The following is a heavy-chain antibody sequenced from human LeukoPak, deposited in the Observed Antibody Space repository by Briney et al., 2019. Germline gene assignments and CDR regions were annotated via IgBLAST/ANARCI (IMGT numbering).Heavy chain of an antibody. Sequence: ASVKVSCKASGGTFSSYAISWVRQAPGQGLEWMGGIIPIFGTANYAQKFQGRVTITTDESTSTAYMELSSLRSEDTAVCYCARSDRFLEWSDGNYYYMDVWGKGTTVTVSS. CDR2: IIPIFGTA. D-gene: IGHD3-3*01. J-gene: IGHJ6*03. V-gene: IGHV1-69*05. CDR1: GGTFSSYA. CDR3: ARSDRFLEWSDGNYYYMDV.